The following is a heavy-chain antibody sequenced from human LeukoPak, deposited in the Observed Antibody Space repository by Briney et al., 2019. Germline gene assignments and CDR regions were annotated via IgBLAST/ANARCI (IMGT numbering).Heavy chain of an antibody. CDR1: GYTFTNYG. CDR3: ARDQSVRLLQTSSTYFKHVFAI. CDR2: ISAYNGNT. J-gene: IGHJ3*02. V-gene: IGHV1-18*01. Sequence: ASVKVSCKTSGYTFTNYGISWVRQAPGLGLEWMGWISAYNGNTNYAQKVQGRVTMTTDTSTSTAYMELRSLRFDDTAVYYCARDQSVRLLQTSSTYFKHVFAIWGQGSMVTDSS. D-gene: IGHD6-13*01.